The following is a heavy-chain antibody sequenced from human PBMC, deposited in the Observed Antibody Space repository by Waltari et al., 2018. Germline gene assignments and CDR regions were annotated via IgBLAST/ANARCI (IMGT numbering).Heavy chain of an antibody. Sequence: EVQLVESGGGLVQPGGSLRLSCAASGFTFSSYEMNWVRQAPGKGLEWVSYISSSGSTIYYADSVKGRFTISRDNAKNSLYLQMNSLRAEDTAVYYCARDREIVVVIPPSPYYYGMDVWGQGTTVTVSS. CDR2: ISSSGSTI. CDR3: ARDREIVVVIPPSPYYYGMDV. CDR1: GFTFSSYE. J-gene: IGHJ6*02. D-gene: IGHD3-22*01. V-gene: IGHV3-48*03.